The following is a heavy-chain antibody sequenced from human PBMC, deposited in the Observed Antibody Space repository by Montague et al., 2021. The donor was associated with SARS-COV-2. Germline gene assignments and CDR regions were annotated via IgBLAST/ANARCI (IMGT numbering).Heavy chain of an antibody. CDR3: ARDPVEQQQLVHSLDY. CDR2: IKQDGSAH. J-gene: IGHJ4*02. CDR1: GFTFSPYW. Sequence: SLSLSCAASGFTFSPYWMTWVRQAPGKGLEWVANIKQDGSAHYYVDSVRGRFTVSRDNAQKSLFLQLNSLSAEDTAVYFCARDPVEQQQLVHSLDYWGQGTLVIVSS. V-gene: IGHV3-7*01. D-gene: IGHD6-13*01.